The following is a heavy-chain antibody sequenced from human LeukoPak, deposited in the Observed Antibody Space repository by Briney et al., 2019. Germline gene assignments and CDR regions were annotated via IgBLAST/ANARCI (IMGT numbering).Heavy chain of an antibody. V-gene: IGHV1-46*01. CDR3: ARDGYNRRFDF. J-gene: IGHJ4*02. D-gene: IGHD5-24*01. CDR2: INPSGGST. Sequence: ASVKVSCKATGYTFTNYYMHWVRQAPGQGLEWMGIINPSGGSTSYAQKFQGRVIMTRDMSTSTVYMELSSLRSEDTAVYYCARDGYNRRFDFWGQGTLVNVSS. CDR1: GYTFTNYY.